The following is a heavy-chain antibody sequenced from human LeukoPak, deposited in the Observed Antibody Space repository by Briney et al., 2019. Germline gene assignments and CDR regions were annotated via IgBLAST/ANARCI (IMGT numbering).Heavy chain of an antibody. CDR3: ARELDRYSSSSGFDP. V-gene: IGHV1-2*02. J-gene: IGHJ5*02. CDR2: INPNSGGT. Sequence: ASVKVSCKASGYTFTGYYMHWVRHAPGQGLEWMGWINPNSGGTNYAQKFQGRVTMTRDTSISTAYMELSRLRSDDTAVYYCARELDRYSSSSGFDPWGQGTLVTVSS. CDR1: GYTFTGYY. D-gene: IGHD6-13*01.